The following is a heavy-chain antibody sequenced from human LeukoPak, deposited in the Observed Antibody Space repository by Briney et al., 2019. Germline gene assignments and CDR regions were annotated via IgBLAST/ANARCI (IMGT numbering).Heavy chain of an antibody. CDR1: GFTFSSYA. CDR2: ISGSGGST. J-gene: IGHJ5*02. V-gene: IGHV3-23*01. D-gene: IGHD2/OR15-2a*01. CDR3: AKDSAGYFQRINWFDP. Sequence: TGGSLRLSCAASGFTFSSYAMGWVRQAPGKGLEWVSAISGSGGSTYYADSVKGRFTISRDNSKNTLYLQMNSLRAEDTAVYYCAKDSAGYFQRINWFDPWGQGTLVTVSS.